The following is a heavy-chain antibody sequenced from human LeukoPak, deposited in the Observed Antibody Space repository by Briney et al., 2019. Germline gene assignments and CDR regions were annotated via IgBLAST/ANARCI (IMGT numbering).Heavy chain of an antibody. D-gene: IGHD5-18*01. J-gene: IGHJ5*02. V-gene: IGHV1-69*06. CDR1: GGTFSSYA. CDR3: ASSKLGYSYGPGSNWFDP. CDR2: IIPIFGTA. Sequence: SVTVSFKASGGTFSSYAISWVRQAPGQGLEWMGGIIPIFGTANYAQKFQGRVTITADKSTSTAYMELSSLRSEDTAVYYCASSKLGYSYGPGSNWFDPGGQGTLVTVS.